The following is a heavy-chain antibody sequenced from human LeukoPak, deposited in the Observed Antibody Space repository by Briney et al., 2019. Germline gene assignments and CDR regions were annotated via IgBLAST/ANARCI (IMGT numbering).Heavy chain of an antibody. CDR1: GFTFSSYA. D-gene: IGHD5-12*01. CDR3: ARGPPIRY. J-gene: IGHJ4*02. V-gene: IGHV3-30-3*01. CDR2: ISYDGSNK. Sequence: GGSLRLSCAASGFTFSSYAMHWVRQAPGKGLEWVAVISYDGSNKYYANSVKGRFTISRDNSKNTLYLQMSSLRAEDTAVYYCARGPPIRYWGQGTLVTVSS.